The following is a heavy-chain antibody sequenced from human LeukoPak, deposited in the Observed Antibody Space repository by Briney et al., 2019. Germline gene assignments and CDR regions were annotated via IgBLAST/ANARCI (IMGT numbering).Heavy chain of an antibody. CDR1: GGSFSGYY. Sequence: SETLSLTCAVYGGSFSGYYWNWIRQVPGKGLEWIGEINHSASARYSPSLKSRVTMSVDTSKNQFSLKLTSVTAADTAIYYCAREIIWETYRRLYYFDSWGQGTLVTVSS. CDR3: AREIIWETYRRLYYFDS. D-gene: IGHD3-16*02. V-gene: IGHV4-34*01. CDR2: INHSASA. J-gene: IGHJ4*02.